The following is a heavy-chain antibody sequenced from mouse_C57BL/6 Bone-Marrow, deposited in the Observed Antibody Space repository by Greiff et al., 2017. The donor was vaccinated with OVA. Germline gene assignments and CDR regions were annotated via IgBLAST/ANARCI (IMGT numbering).Heavy chain of an antibody. V-gene: IGHV1-64*01. CDR2: IHPNSGST. J-gene: IGHJ3*01. D-gene: IGHD3-1*01. Sequence: QVQLQQPGAELVKPGASVKLSCKASGYTFTSYWMHWVKQRPGQGLEWIGMIHPNSGSTNYNEKFKSKATLTVDKSSSTAYMQLSSLTSEDSAVYYWARSGASVSFAYWGQGTLVTVSA. CDR1: GYTFTSYW. CDR3: ARSGASVSFAY.